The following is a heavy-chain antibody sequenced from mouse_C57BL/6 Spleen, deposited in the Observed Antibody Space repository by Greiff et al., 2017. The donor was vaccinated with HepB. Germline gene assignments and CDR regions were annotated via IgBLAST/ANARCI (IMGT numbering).Heavy chain of an antibody. V-gene: IGHV5-17*01. CDR2: ISSGSSTI. CDR3: ARPSIYYGNYDWYFDV. Sequence: EVKLVESGGGLVKPGGSLKLSCAASGFTFSDYGMHWVRQAPEKGLEWVAYISSGSSTIYYADTVKGRFTISRDNAKNTLFLQMTSLRSEDTAMYYCARPSIYYGNYDWYFDVWGTGTTVTVSS. CDR1: GFTFSDYG. J-gene: IGHJ1*03. D-gene: IGHD2-1*01.